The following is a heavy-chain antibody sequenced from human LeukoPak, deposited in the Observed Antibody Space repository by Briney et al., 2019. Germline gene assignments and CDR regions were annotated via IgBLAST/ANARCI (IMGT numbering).Heavy chain of an antibody. Sequence: GGSLRLSCAASGFTFSSYSMNWVRQAPGKGLEWVSSISSSSSYIYYADSVKGRFTISRDNAKNSLYLQMNSLRAEDTAVYYCARASDYGDYLEENWFDPWGQGTLVTVSS. CDR1: GFTFSSYS. CDR3: ARASDYGDYLEENWFDP. V-gene: IGHV3-21*01. D-gene: IGHD4-17*01. CDR2: ISSSSSYI. J-gene: IGHJ5*02.